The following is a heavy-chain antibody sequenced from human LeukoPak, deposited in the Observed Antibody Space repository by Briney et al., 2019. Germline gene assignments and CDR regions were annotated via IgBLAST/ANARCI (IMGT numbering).Heavy chain of an antibody. CDR1: GGSFSSYG. Sequence: GASVKVSCKASGGSFSSYGFSWVRQAPGQGLEWMGGIMPTFDTANYAQKFQGRVTITMNESTSTSYMELRSLRSEDTAVYYCATFYSNGYYYVYWGQGTLVTVSS. D-gene: IGHD3-22*01. CDR3: ATFYSNGYYYVY. J-gene: IGHJ4*02. CDR2: IMPTFDTA. V-gene: IGHV1-69*05.